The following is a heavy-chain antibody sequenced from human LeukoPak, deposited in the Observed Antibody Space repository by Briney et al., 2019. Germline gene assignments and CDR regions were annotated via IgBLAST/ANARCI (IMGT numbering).Heavy chain of an antibody. CDR2: ISYDGSNK. D-gene: IGHD3-10*01. Sequence: PGGSLRLSCAASGFTFSNYGMHWVRQAPGKGLEWVAVISYDGSNKYYADSVKGRFAISRDNSKNTLYLQMNSLRAEDTAVYYCAKFDYYGSGGVYWGQGTLVTVSS. J-gene: IGHJ4*02. CDR3: AKFDYYGSGGVY. CDR1: GFTFSNYG. V-gene: IGHV3-30*18.